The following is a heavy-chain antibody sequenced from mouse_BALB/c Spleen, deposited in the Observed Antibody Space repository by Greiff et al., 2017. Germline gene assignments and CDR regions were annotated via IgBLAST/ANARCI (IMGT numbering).Heavy chain of an antibody. J-gene: IGHJ2*01. V-gene: IGHV5-17*02. CDR1: GFTFSSFG. CDR3: ARNGDGSSYHYYFDY. CDR2: ISSGSSTI. D-gene: IGHD1-1*01. Sequence: EVQRVESGGGLVQPGGSRKLSCAASGFTFSSFGMHWVRQAPEKGLEWVAYISSGSSTIYYADTVKGRFTISRDNPKNTLFLQMTSLRSEDTAMYYCARNGDGSSYHYYFDYWGQGTTLTVSS.